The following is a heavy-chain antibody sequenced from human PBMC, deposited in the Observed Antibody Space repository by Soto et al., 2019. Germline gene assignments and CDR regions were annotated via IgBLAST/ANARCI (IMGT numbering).Heavy chain of an antibody. CDR1: GFTFSNAW. CDR3: TTTYYYGSGSYYQIARYYYYYMDV. J-gene: IGHJ6*03. Sequence: EVQLVESGGGLVKPGGSLRLSCAASGFTFSNAWMSWVRQAPGKGLEWVGRIKSKTDGGTTDYAAPVKGRFTISRDDSKNTLYQQMNSLKTEDTAVYYCTTTYYYGSGSYYQIARYYYYYMDVWGKGTTVTVSS. CDR2: IKSKTDGGTT. D-gene: IGHD3-10*01. V-gene: IGHV3-15*01.